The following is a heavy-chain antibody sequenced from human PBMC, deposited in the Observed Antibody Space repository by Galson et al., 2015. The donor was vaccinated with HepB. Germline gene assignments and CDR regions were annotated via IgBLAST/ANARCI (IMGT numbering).Heavy chain of an antibody. J-gene: IGHJ5*02. V-gene: IGHV1-18*04. CDR2: INTYSDDA. Sequence: SVKVSCKASGHIFVNYNISWARQAPGQGLEWMGWINTYSDDADYAQKFQGRVTMATDTSTNTAYMEVTSLRFDDTAVYYCAALRPFGPWGQGTLVTVSS. CDR3: AALRPFGP. CDR1: GHIFVNYN.